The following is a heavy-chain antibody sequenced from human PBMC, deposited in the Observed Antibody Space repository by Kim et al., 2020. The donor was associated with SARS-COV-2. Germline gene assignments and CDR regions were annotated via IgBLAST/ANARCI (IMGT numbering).Heavy chain of an antibody. CDR1: GFTFNNYG. CDR2: ISDDGSNK. Sequence: GGSLRLSCEASGFTFNNYGMHWVRQAPGKGLEWVAVISDDGSNKYYVDSVKGRFTISRDNSKNTLYLQMNSLRAEDTAVYYCANANYSSMWTNDYVDCWGQGTLVTVSS. CDR3: ANANYSSMWTNDYVDC. V-gene: IGHV3-30*18. D-gene: IGHD4-4*01. J-gene: IGHJ4*02.